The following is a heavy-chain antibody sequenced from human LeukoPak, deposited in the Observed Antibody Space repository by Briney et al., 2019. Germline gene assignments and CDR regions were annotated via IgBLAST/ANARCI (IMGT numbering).Heavy chain of an antibody. J-gene: IGHJ3*02. CDR3: ARVGRANAFDI. V-gene: IGHV4-59*01. D-gene: IGHD1-26*01. CDR1: GGSMNNYY. Sequence: SETLSLTCTVSGGSMNNYYWSWIRQPPGKGLEWIGYIYYSGSTNYNPSLKSRVTISVDTSKNQFSLKLSSVTAADTAVYYCARVGRANAFDIWGQGTMVTVSS. CDR2: IYYSGST.